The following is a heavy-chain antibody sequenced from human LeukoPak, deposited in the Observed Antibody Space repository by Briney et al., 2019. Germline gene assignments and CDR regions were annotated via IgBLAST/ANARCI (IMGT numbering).Heavy chain of an antibody. CDR2: ISAYNGNT. J-gene: IGHJ3*02. D-gene: IGHD3/OR15-3a*01. CDR3: ARIGTGHDAFDI. Sequence: ASVKVSCKASGYTFTSYGISWVRQAPGQGLEWMGWISAYNGNTNYAQKFQGRVTMTRNTSISTAYMELSSLRSEDTAVYYCARIGTGHDAFDIWGQGTMVTVSS. CDR1: GYTFTSYG. V-gene: IGHV1-18*01.